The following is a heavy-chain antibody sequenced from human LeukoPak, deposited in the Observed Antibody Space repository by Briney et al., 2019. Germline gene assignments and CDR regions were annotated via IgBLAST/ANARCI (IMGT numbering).Heavy chain of an antibody. D-gene: IGHD6-13*01. CDR3: ARAPSLPIAAAGPDYFDY. J-gene: IGHJ4*02. CDR1: GGSVSSYY. CDR2: VYYSGST. Sequence: PSETLSLTCTVSGGSVSSYYWSWIRQPPGKGLEWIGCVYYSGSTNYYTSLKSRVTISVDTSKKQFSLKLNSVTAADTAVYYCARAPSLPIAAAGPDYFDYWGQGTLVTVSS. V-gene: IGHV4-59*02.